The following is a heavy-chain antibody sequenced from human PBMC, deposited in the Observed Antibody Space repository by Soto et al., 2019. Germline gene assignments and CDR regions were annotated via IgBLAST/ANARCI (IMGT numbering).Heavy chain of an antibody. CDR1: HDSLTRATW. V-gene: IGHV4-4*01. Sequence: TLSLTCAVPHDSLTRATWSTWVRQSPGQGLEWIGEIYRTGSTNYNPSLKSRVTISLDKSENQFSLKVTSLTAADTAVYFYSSRDPGNILDYSGQG. CDR2: IYRTGST. J-gene: IGHJ4*02. D-gene: IGHD1-26*01. CDR3: SSRDPGNILDY.